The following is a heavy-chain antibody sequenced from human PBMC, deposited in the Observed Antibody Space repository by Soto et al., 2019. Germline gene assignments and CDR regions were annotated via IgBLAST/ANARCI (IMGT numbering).Heavy chain of an antibody. CDR1: GYTFTSYA. CDR2: INAGNGNT. Sequence: ASVKVSCKASGYTFTSYAMHWVRQAPGQRLEWMGWINAGNGNTKYSQKFQGRVTITRDTSASTAYMELSSLRSEDTAVYYCASSGHRDMSFFWSGYYPGMHYYYYGMDVWGQGTTVTVSS. D-gene: IGHD3-3*01. J-gene: IGHJ6*02. CDR3: ASSGHRDMSFFWSGYYPGMHYYYYGMDV. V-gene: IGHV1-3*01.